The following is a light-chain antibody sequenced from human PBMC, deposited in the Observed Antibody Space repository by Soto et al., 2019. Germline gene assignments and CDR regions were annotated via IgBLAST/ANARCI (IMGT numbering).Light chain of an antibody. J-gene: IGKJ4*01. CDR1: QSITTY. Sequence: DIQITHSPSSLSASVGDRVTITCRASQSITTYLNWYRQKPGKAPKLLIYAASSLQSGVPSRFSGSGSETEFTLSISSLQPEDFATYFCQQIYSAPLTFGGGTKV. V-gene: IGKV1-39*01. CDR2: AAS. CDR3: QQIYSAPLT.